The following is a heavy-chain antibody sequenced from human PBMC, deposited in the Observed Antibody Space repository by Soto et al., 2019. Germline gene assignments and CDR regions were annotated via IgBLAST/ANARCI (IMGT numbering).Heavy chain of an antibody. CDR1: GYSFAGYW. J-gene: IGHJ6*02. CDR2: IDPSDSQT. V-gene: IGHV5-10-1*01. CDR3: ARHVIAAAPVGYYYYGMDV. Sequence: RGESLKISCKGSGYSFAGYWITWVRQKPGKGLEWRGRIDPSDSQTYYSPSFRGHVTIAATKSITTAFLQWSSLRASDTAMYYCARHVIAAAPVGYYYYGMDVWGQGTTVTVSS. D-gene: IGHD6-13*01.